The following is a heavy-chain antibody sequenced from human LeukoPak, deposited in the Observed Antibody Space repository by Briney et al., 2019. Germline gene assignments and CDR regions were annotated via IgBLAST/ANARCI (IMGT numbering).Heavy chain of an antibody. CDR2: IYYSGNT. CDR3: ARVNYYYYMDV. V-gene: IGHV4-34*01. J-gene: IGHJ6*03. Sequence: SETLSLTCAVYGGSFSGYYWSWIRQPPGKGLEWIGSIYYSGNTYYNPSLKSRVTISVGTSKNQFSLKLTSVTAADTAVYYCARVNYYYYMDVWGKGTTVTVSS. CDR1: GGSFSGYY.